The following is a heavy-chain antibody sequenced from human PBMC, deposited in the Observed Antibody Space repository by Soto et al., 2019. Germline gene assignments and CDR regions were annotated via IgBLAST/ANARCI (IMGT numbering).Heavy chain of an antibody. CDR1: GFTFSSYA. J-gene: IGHJ4*02. D-gene: IGHD6-19*01. CDR3: AKCMSPRRPIAVAGGYFDY. V-gene: IGHV3-23*01. Sequence: PGGSLRLSCAASGFTFSSYAMSWVRQAPGKGLEWVSAISGSGGSTYYADSVKGRFTISRDNSKNTLYLQMNSLRAEDTAVYYCAKCMSPRRPIAVAGGYFDYWGQGTLVTVSS. CDR2: ISGSGGST.